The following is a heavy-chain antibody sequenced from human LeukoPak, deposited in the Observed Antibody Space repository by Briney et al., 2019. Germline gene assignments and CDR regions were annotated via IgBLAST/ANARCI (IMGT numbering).Heavy chain of an antibody. CDR1: GFTFSSYG. J-gene: IGHJ4*02. CDR2: IWYDGSNK. Sequence: GRSLRLSCAASGFTFSSYGMHWVRQAPGKGLEWVAVIWYDGSNKHYADSVKGRLTISRDNSKNTLYLQINSLRAEDTAVYYCAKKYCSGGSCYSDPIDYWGQGTLVTVSS. V-gene: IGHV3-33*06. D-gene: IGHD2-15*01. CDR3: AKKYCSGGSCYSDPIDY.